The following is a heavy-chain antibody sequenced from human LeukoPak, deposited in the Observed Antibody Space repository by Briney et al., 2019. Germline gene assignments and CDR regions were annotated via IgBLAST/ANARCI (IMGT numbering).Heavy chain of an antibody. Sequence: ASVKVSCKASGYTFTGYYMHWVRQAPGQGLEWMGWINPNSGGTNYAQKFQGRVTMTRDTSISTAYMELSRLRSDDTAVYYCARVLPPDPFYDILTGYQSTYDYWGQGTLVTVSS. CDR1: GYTFTGYY. J-gene: IGHJ4*02. CDR3: ARVLPPDPFYDILTGYQSTYDY. CDR2: INPNSGGT. D-gene: IGHD3-9*01. V-gene: IGHV1-2*02.